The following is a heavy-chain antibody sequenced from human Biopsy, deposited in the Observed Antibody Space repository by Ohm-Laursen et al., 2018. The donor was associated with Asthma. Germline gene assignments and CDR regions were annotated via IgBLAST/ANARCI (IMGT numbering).Heavy chain of an antibody. V-gene: IGHV1-2*04. CDR3: ARAPYSDAIDS. Sequence: GASVKVSCKTSGFPFTAYSIHWVRQAPGQGLEWMGWISLNTGDANLAQKFRGWVTMTRDTSISTAYLVLSGLKSHDTAVYYCARAPYSDAIDSWGQGTLVAVSS. J-gene: IGHJ4*02. CDR2: ISLNTGDA. D-gene: IGHD1-26*01. CDR1: GFPFTAYS.